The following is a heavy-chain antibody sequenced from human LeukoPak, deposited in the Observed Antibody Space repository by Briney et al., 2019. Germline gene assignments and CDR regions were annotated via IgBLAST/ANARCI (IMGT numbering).Heavy chain of an antibody. V-gene: IGHV3-30-3*01. CDR2: ISYDGSNK. CDR1: GFTFSSYA. J-gene: IGHJ4*02. CDR3: AKEKEAVAGTEFDY. Sequence: PGGSLRLSCAASGFTFSSYAMHWVRQAPGKGLEWVAVISYDGSNKYYADSVKGRFTISRDNSKNTLYLQMNSLRAEDTAVYYCAKEKEAVAGTEFDYWGQGTLVTVSS. D-gene: IGHD6-19*01.